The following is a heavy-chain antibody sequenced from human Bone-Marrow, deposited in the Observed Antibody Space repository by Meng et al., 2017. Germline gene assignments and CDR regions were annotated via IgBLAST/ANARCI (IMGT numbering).Heavy chain of an antibody. CDR2: INPNSGGT. D-gene: IGHD3-10*01. CDR3: ARAKRITMVRGLFDAFDI. V-gene: IGHV1-2*02. CDR1: GYTFTGYY. J-gene: IGHJ3*02. Sequence: ASVKVSCKASGYTFTGYYMHWVRQAPGQGLEWMGWINPNSGGTNYAQKFQGRVTITADKSTSTAYMELSSLRSEDTAVYYCARAKRITMVRGLFDAFDIWGQGTMVTVSS.